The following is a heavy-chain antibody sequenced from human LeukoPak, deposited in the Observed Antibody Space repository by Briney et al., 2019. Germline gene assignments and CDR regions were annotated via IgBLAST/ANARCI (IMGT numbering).Heavy chain of an antibody. J-gene: IGHJ1*01. CDR3: ARPSDYYDSSGISFHH. CDR2: IYPGDSDT. Sequence: GASLKISCKGSGYSFTDYWIGWVRQMPGKGLEWMGIIYPGDSDTKYSPSFQGQVTISADKSISTAYLHWSSLKASDTAMYYCARPSDYYDSSGISFHHWGQGTLVTVSS. CDR1: GYSFTDYW. V-gene: IGHV5-51*01. D-gene: IGHD3-22*01.